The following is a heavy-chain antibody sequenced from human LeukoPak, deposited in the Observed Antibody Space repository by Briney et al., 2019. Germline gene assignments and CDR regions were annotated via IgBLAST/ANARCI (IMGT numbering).Heavy chain of an antibody. CDR2: IRYDGSNK. D-gene: IGHD2-2*01. Sequence: GGSLRLSCAASGFTFSSYGMHWVRQAPGKGLEWVAFIRYDGSNKYYADSVKGRFTIFRDNSKNTLYLQMNSLRAEDTAVYYCAKDSRPIPAARRDDAFDIWGQGTMVTVSS. J-gene: IGHJ3*02. CDR3: AKDSRPIPAARRDDAFDI. V-gene: IGHV3-30*02. CDR1: GFTFSSYG.